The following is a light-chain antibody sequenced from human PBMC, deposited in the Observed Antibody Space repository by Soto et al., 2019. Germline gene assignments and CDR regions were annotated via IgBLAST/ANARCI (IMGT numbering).Light chain of an antibody. CDR3: QQRADWPKT. J-gene: IGKJ1*01. Sequence: EIVLTQSPATLSLSPGDRATLSCRASQNVGNYLAWYQQKPGQAPRLLIYDSSNRATGIPARFSGSGSGTDFTLTISSLEPEDFALYYCQQRADWPKTFGQGTKVDIK. V-gene: IGKV3-11*01. CDR2: DSS. CDR1: QNVGNY.